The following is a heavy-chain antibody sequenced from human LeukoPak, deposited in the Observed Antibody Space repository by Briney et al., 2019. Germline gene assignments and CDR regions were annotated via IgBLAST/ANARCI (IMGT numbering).Heavy chain of an antibody. J-gene: IGHJ4*02. CDR1: GGSISSSSYY. Sequence: PSENLSLTCTVSGGSISSSSYYWGWIRQPPGKGLEWIGSIYYSGSTYYNPSLKSRVTISVDTSKNQFSLKLSSVTAADTAVYYCARLPRIDIVVVPYFDYWGQGTLVTVSS. V-gene: IGHV4-39*01. CDR2: IYYSGST. CDR3: ARLPRIDIVVVPYFDY. D-gene: IGHD2-21*01.